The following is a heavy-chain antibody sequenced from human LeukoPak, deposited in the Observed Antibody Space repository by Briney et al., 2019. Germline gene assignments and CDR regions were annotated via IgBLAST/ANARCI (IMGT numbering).Heavy chain of an antibody. CDR3: ANRANSGSYFED. Sequence: SETLSLTCTVSGASISSNYWSWIRQPAGKGLEWIGRMYTSGNTHYSPSLKSRVTKSVDTSKNQFSLNLTSVTAADTAVYYCANRANSGSYFEDWGQGTLVTVSS. D-gene: IGHD1-26*01. CDR1: GASISSNY. J-gene: IGHJ4*02. V-gene: IGHV4-4*07. CDR2: MYTSGNT.